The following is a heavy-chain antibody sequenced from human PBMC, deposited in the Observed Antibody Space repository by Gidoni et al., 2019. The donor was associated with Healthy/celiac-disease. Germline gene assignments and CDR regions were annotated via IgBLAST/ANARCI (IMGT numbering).Heavy chain of an antibody. CDR1: VFTLSSYA. CDR3: ARDAPSAWTSLFDY. J-gene: IGHJ4*02. V-gene: IGHV3-30-3*01. CDR2: LSDAGSNK. Sequence: QVQLVESGGGVVQPGRSLRLSCAAYVFTLSSYAMHWDRQAPGKGLGSFAVLSDAGSNKYYADSVKGRFTIPRDNSTNTLYLQMNSLRAEDTAVYYCARDAPSAWTSLFDYWGQGPLVTVSS. D-gene: IGHD5-12*01.